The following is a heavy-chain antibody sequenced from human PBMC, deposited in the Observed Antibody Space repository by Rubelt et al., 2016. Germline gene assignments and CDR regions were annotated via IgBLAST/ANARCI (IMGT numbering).Heavy chain of an antibody. Sequence: QVQLVQSGAEVKKPGASVKVSCKASGYTFTSYAMHWVRQAPGQRLEWMGWINAGNGNTKYSQKFQGRVTFTADESTGPAYMELSSLGSEDTAVYYCARGGYYGSGSSFDYWGQGTLVTVSS. J-gene: IGHJ4*02. D-gene: IGHD3-10*01. CDR3: ARGGYYGSGSSFDY. CDR1: GYTFTSYA. V-gene: IGHV1-3*01. CDR2: INAGNGNT.